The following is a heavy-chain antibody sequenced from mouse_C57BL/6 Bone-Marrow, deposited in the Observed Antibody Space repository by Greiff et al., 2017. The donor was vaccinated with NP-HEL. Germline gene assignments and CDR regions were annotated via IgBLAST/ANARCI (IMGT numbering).Heavy chain of an antibody. CDR3: SRDRVGPWYFDV. Sequence: QVQLQQPGAELVKPGASVKLSCKASGYTFTSYWMQWVKQRPGQGLEWIGEIDHSDSYTNYNQKFKGKATLTVDTSSSTAYMQLSSLTSEDAAVSYCSRDRVGPWYFDVWGTGTTVTVSS. V-gene: IGHV1-50*01. J-gene: IGHJ1*03. D-gene: IGHD4-1*01. CDR1: GYTFTSYW. CDR2: IDHSDSYT.